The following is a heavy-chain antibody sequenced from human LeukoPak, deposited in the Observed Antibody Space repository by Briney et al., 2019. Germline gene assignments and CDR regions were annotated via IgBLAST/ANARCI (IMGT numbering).Heavy chain of an antibody. CDR1: GFTFDDYA. Sequence: GRSLRLSCAASGFTFDDYAMHWVRQAPGKGLEWVSGISWNSGAIGYADSVKGRFTISRDNAKNSLYLQMNSLRAEDTALYYCAKGLSKSSSASYYTDWGQGTLATVSS. J-gene: IGHJ4*02. V-gene: IGHV3-9*01. CDR2: ISWNSGAI. CDR3: AKGLSKSSSASYYTD. D-gene: IGHD2-2*02.